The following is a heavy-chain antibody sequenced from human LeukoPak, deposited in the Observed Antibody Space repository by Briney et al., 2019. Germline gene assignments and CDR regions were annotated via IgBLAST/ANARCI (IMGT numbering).Heavy chain of an antibody. D-gene: IGHD4-17*01. Sequence: SETLSLTCTVSGDSISSGDYYWSWIRQPAGKGLEWIGRISSSGSTNYNPSLKSRVTISVDTSKNQFSLKLSSVTAADTAVYYCARDSGDYAGWFDPWGQGTLVTVSS. J-gene: IGHJ5*02. CDR3: ARDSGDYAGWFDP. CDR1: GDSISSGDYY. CDR2: ISSSGST. V-gene: IGHV4-61*02.